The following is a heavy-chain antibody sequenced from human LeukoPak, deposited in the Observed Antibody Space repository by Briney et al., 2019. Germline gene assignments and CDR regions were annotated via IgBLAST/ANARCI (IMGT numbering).Heavy chain of an antibody. CDR3: ARDRGPFGVVIMEVDY. Sequence: ASVKVSCKASGYTFTSYGISWVRQAPGQGLEWMGWISAYNGNTNYAQKLQGRVTMTTDTSTSTAYMELRSLRSDDTAVYYCARDRGPFGVVIMEVDYWGQGTLVTVSS. CDR2: ISAYNGNT. J-gene: IGHJ4*02. D-gene: IGHD3-3*01. CDR1: GYTFTSYG. V-gene: IGHV1-18*01.